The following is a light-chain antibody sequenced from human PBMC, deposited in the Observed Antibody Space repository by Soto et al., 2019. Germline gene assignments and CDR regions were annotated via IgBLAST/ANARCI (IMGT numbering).Light chain of an antibody. CDR1: QYIHNY. CDR3: QKSNNYPWT. V-gene: IGKV1-5*03. CDR2: EAA. J-gene: IGKJ1*01. Sequence: DIQMTQSPSTLSASVGDRVTITCRASQYIHNYLAWSQQKPGEAPKLLIYEAANLESGVPSRFSGSGTGTEFTLTISSLQPDDFATDYCQKSNNYPWTFGQGTRVEI.